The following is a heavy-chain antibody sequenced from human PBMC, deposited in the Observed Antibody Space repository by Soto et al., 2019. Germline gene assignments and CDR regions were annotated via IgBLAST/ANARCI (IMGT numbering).Heavy chain of an antibody. Sequence: EVLLVQSGAEVKKAGESLKISCKGSGYRFTIYWLAWVRQMHGKGLECMGIIYPGDSDTRYSPSFQGQVTISADKSITTAYLQLSSLKASDSAMYYCARGGEGPSAFDYWGQGTLVTVSS. CDR2: IYPGDSDT. J-gene: IGHJ4*02. CDR3: ARGGEGPSAFDY. V-gene: IGHV5-51*01. CDR1: GYRFTIYW. D-gene: IGHD2-21*01.